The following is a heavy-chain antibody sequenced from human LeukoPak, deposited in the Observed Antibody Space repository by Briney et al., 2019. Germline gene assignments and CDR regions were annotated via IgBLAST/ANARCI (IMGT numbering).Heavy chain of an antibody. CDR1: GFIFSRYE. D-gene: IGHD3-22*01. Sequence: GGSLRLSCVASGFIFSRYEMNWVRQAPGKGLEWLSYIVTSGSIISYADSVKGRFTISRDNAKNSLYLQMNSLRAEDTAVYYCARRGFYDTSGYLFDYWGQGTLVTVSS. V-gene: IGHV3-48*03. J-gene: IGHJ4*02. CDR3: ARRGFYDTSGYLFDY. CDR2: IVTSGSII.